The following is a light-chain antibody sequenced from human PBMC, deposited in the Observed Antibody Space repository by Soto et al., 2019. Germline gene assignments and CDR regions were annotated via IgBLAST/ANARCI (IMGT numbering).Light chain of an antibody. CDR1: SSDVGGYDY. CDR2: DVS. CDR3: MCYAGGNNWV. Sequence: QSALTQPASVSGSPGQSITISCTGTSSDVGGYDYVSWYQQHPGKAPKLMIYDVSNRPSGVSNRFSGSKSGNTASLTISGLQAEDEADYYCMCYAGGNNWVFGGGTKVTVL. J-gene: IGLJ3*02. V-gene: IGLV2-14*03.